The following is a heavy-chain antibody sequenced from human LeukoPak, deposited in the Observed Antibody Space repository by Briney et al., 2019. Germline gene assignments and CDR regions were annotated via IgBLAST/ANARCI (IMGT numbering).Heavy chain of an antibody. J-gene: IGHJ6*03. Sequence: SETLSLTCAVSGYSISSGYYWGWIRQPPGKGLEWIGSIYHSGSTYYNPSLKSRVTISVDTSKNQFSLKLSSVTAADTAVYYCARQGGNLGNYYMDVWGKGTTVTVSS. D-gene: IGHD4-23*01. CDR2: IYHSGST. CDR1: GYSISSGYY. V-gene: IGHV4-38-2*01. CDR3: ARQGGNLGNYYMDV.